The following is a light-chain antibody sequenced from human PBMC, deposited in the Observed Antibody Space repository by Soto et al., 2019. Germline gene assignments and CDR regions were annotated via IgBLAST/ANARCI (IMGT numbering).Light chain of an antibody. V-gene: IGLV2-14*01. CDR3: SSYTSSSTL. Sequence: HSALTQPASVSGSTGQSITISCTRTSSDVGGYNYVSWYQQHPGKAPKLMIYDVSNRPSGVSNRFSGSKSGNTASLTISGLQAEDEADYYCSSYTSSSTLFGGGTKVTVL. CDR2: DVS. J-gene: IGLJ3*02. CDR1: SSDVGGYNY.